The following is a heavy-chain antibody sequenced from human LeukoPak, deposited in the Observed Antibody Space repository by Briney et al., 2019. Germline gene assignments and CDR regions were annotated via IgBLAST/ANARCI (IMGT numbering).Heavy chain of an antibody. J-gene: IGHJ4*02. CDR2: IDPIDSYT. CDR3: ARARVDTAMADFDY. CDR1: GYRFPSYW. D-gene: IGHD5-18*01. V-gene: IGHV5-10-1*01. Sequence: GESLPISCQASGYRFPSYWITWVRQLPGKGLEWLGGIDPIDSYTTYSPSFQGHVTISADKSIATVYLQWSSLKASDTAMYYCARARVDTAMADFDYWGQGTLVTVSS.